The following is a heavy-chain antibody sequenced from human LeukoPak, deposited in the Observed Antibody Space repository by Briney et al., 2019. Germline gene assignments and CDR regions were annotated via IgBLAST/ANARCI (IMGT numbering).Heavy chain of an antibody. V-gene: IGHV4-34*01. D-gene: IGHD3-22*01. Sequence: NPSETLSLTCAVYGGSFSGYYWSWIRQPPGKGLEWIGEINLSGSTEYNPALKSRVTISVDTSKNQFSLKLSSVTAADTAVYYCARAYDSSGYCFDAWGQGTLVTVSS. CDR1: GGSFSGYY. CDR3: ARAYDSSGYCFDA. CDR2: INLSGST. J-gene: IGHJ4*02.